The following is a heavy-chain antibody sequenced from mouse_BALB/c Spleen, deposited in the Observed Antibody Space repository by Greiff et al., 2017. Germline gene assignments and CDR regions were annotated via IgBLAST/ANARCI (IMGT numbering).Heavy chain of an antibody. V-gene: IGHV5-6-5*01. D-gene: IGHD2-1*01. CDR1: GFTFSSYA. CDR2: ISSGGST. Sequence: EVKLVESGGGLVKPGGSLKLSCAASGFTFSSYAMSWVRQTPEKRLEWVASISSGGSTYYPASVMGRFTISRDNARNILYMQMSSLRSEDTAMYYSARGLSTTSPFAYWGQGTLVTASA. J-gene: IGHJ3*01. CDR3: ARGLSTTSPFAY.